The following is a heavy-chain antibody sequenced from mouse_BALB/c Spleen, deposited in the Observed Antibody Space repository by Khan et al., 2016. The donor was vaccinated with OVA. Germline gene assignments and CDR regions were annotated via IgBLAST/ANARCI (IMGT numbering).Heavy chain of an antibody. CDR1: GYSITSDYA. Sequence: EVQLQESGPGLVKPSQSLSLTCTVTGYSITSDYAWNWIRQFPGNKLEWMGYISYSGSTNYNPALKSRISITRDTSKNQLFLQLNSVTTEDTATYYCARDGSRYNYAMDYWGKGTSVTVSS. CDR2: ISYSGST. J-gene: IGHJ4*01. V-gene: IGHV3-2*02. D-gene: IGHD2-3*01. CDR3: ARDGSRYNYAMDY.